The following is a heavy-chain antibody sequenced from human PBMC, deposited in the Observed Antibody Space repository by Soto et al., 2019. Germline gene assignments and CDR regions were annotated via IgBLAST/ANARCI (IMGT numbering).Heavy chain of an antibody. V-gene: IGHV3-33*01. Sequence: QVQLVESGGGVVQPGRSLRLSCAASGFTFSSYGMNWVRQAPGKGLEWVAVIWNDGSNKYYADSVKGRFTISRDNSKNTLYLQMNSLRDEDTAVYYCARDRGIAVAGCGDWGQGTLVTVSS. J-gene: IGHJ4*02. D-gene: IGHD6-19*01. CDR1: GFTFSSYG. CDR3: ARDRGIAVAGCGD. CDR2: IWNDGSNK.